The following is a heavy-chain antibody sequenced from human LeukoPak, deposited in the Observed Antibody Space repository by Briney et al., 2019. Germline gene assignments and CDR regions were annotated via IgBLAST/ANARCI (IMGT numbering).Heavy chain of an antibody. CDR2: ISPNSGDT. D-gene: IGHD4-17*01. V-gene: IGHV1-2*02. Sequence: ASVKVSCKTSGYTFTGYNLNWVRQAPGQGLEWMGWISPNSGDTDYEQKFQGRVTMTRDTSISTAFLELSRLTSGDTAVYYCARDYYGHGSGLFDFWGRGTLLTVSS. CDR1: GYTFTGYN. CDR3: ARDYYGHGSGLFDF. J-gene: IGHJ2*01.